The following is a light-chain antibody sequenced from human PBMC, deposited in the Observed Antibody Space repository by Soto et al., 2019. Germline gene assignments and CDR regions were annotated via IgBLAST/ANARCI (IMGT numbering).Light chain of an antibody. CDR2: DAS. CDR1: QSVSSY. J-gene: IGKJ2*01. CDR3: QQRSA. Sequence: EIVLTQSPVTLSLSPGERATLSCRASQSVSSYLAWYQQKPGQAPRLLIYDASNRATGIPARFSGSGSGTDFTLTISNLEPEDFAVYYCQQRSAFGQGTKLEIK. V-gene: IGKV3-11*01.